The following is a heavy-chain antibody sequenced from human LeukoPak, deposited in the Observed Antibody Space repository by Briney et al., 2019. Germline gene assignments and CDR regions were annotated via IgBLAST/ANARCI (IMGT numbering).Heavy chain of an antibody. CDR3: AKDQLAGADYDSSGYHDY. D-gene: IGHD3-22*01. J-gene: IGHJ4*02. CDR2: ISSSGSTI. Sequence: PGGSLRLSCAASGFTFSDYYMSWIRQAPGKGLEWVSYISSSGSTIYYADSVKGRFTISRDNAKNSLYLQMNSLRAEDTALYYCAKDQLAGADYDSSGYHDYWGQGTLVTVSS. V-gene: IGHV3-11*01. CDR1: GFTFSDYY.